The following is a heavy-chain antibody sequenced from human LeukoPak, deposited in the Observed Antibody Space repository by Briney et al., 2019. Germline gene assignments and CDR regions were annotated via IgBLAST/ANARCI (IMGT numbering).Heavy chain of an antibody. V-gene: IGHV4-39*07. CDR1: GGSISSSSYY. J-gene: IGHJ3*02. CDR3: ARVCNCGGDCPDAFDI. CDR2: IYYSGST. Sequence: SETLSLTCTVSGGSISSSSYYWGWIRQPPGKGLEWIGSIYYSGSTYYNPSLKSRVTISVDTSKNQFSLKLSSVTAADTAVYYCARVCNCGGDCPDAFDIWGQGTMVTVSS. D-gene: IGHD2-21*02.